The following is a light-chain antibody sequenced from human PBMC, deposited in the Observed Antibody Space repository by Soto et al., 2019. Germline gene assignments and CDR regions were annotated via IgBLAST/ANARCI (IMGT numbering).Light chain of an antibody. CDR2: RAS. J-gene: IGKJ1*01. CDR3: LQYHNLWA. Sequence: IVMTQSPATLSVSPGERATLSCRASQNIYSNVAWYQQRPGRAPRLLIYRASTRATGIPARFSGSGSGTEFTLTISSLQSEDFTVYSCLQYHNLWAFGQGTKVEIK. CDR1: QNIYSN. V-gene: IGKV3-15*01.